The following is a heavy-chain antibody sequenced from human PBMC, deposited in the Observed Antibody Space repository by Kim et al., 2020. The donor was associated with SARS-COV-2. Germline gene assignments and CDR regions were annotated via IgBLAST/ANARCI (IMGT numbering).Heavy chain of an antibody. CDR3: VRDVANWGFDY. D-gene: IGHD7-27*01. Sequence: SETLSLSCTVSGSSMISYYLNWIRQSPGKGLEWVGYIYYSGRTNYSPSLDTRVSMSIDTSKNQFSLKLTSMTAADTAVYYCVRDVANWGFDYWGQGTLVTVTS. V-gene: IGHV4-59*01. CDR2: IYYSGRT. CDR1: GSSMISYY. J-gene: IGHJ4*02.